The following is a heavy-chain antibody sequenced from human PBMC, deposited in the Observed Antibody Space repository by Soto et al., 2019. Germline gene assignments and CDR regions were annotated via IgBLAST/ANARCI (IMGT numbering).Heavy chain of an antibody. D-gene: IGHD2-21*02. CDR2: IYSNDHK. V-gene: IGHV2-5*01. CDR3: AHRYRVGTVTDGFDF. Sequence: QITLKESGPTLVKPTQTLTLTCSFSGFSFSPRGVGVGWIRQPPGKAPECLAVIYSNDHKRYNPALETTVSITKNTSKRHVVLTMTYRDTADTSTYFCAHRYRVGTVTDGFDFWGQGILGTVTS. CDR1: GFSFSPRGVG. J-gene: IGHJ4*02.